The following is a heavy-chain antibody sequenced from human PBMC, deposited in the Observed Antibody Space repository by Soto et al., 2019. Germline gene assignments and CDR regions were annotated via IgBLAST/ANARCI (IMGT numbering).Heavy chain of an antibody. V-gene: IGHV4-59*01. J-gene: IGHJ5*02. D-gene: IGHD5-12*01. CDR2: IYYSGST. CDR1: GGSISSYY. CDR3: ARGPGVAKSFWFDP. Sequence: QVQLQESGPGLVKPSETLSLTCTVSGGSISSYYWSWIRQPPGKGLEWIGYIYYSGSTNYNPSLKSRVTISVDTSKNQFSLKLSSVTAADTAVYYCARGPGVAKSFWFDPWGQGTLVTVSS.